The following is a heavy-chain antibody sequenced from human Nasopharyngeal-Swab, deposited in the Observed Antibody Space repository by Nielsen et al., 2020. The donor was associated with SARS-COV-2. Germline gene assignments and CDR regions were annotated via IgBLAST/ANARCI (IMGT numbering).Heavy chain of an antibody. J-gene: IGHJ6*02. CDR2: IVVGSGST. Sequence: SVKVSCKVSGFTFTSSAVQWVRQARGQRLEWIGWIVVGSGSTNFAQKFQERVIITRDMSTSTAYMELNSLSSEDTAVYYCAATLVAGGKGDNYYYGMDVWAKGPRSPSP. V-gene: IGHV1-58*01. CDR3: AATLVAGGKGDNYYYGMDV. CDR1: GFTFTSSA. D-gene: IGHD6-19*01.